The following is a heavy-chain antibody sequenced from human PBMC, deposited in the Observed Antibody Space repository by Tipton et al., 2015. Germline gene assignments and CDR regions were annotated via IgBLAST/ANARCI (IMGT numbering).Heavy chain of an antibody. CDR2: ISSSGSTI. V-gene: IGHV3-11*04. CDR1: GFTFSDYY. J-gene: IGHJ4*02. CDR3: ARDYCSVTSCYDY. Sequence: GSLRLSCAASGFTFSDYYMSWIRQAPGKRLEWVSYISSSGSTIYYADSVKGRFTISRDNAKNSLYLQMDSLGADDTAVYYCARDYCSVTSCYDYWGQGTLVTVSS. D-gene: IGHD2-2*01.